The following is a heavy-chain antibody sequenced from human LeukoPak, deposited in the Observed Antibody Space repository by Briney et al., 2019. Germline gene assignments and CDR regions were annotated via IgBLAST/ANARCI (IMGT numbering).Heavy chain of an antibody. CDR1: GFTFDDYA. J-gene: IGHJ4*02. Sequence: PGRSLRLSCAASGFTFDDYAMHWVRQAPGKGLGWVSGISWNSGSIGYADSVKGRFTISRDNAKNSLYLQMNSLRAEDTALYYCAKGYYGGHDYWGQGTLVTVSS. V-gene: IGHV3-9*01. CDR3: AKGYYGGHDY. D-gene: IGHD3-3*01. CDR2: ISWNSGSI.